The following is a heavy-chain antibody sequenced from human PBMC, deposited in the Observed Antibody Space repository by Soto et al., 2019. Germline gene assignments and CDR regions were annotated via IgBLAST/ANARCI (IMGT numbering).Heavy chain of an antibody. V-gene: IGHV4-34*01. Sequence: PSEILSLTCAVYSGSFSGHYWSWIRQPPGKGLEWIGEINQSGSTNYNPSLKSRVTTSEDRSKKQFSLELSSVTAADTAVYYCAALGYCSNTRCYRSTAFWFFDVWGPGTLVTVSS. CDR1: SGSFSGHY. CDR3: AALGYCSNTRCYRSTAFWFFDV. D-gene: IGHD2-2*02. J-gene: IGHJ2*01. CDR2: INQSGST.